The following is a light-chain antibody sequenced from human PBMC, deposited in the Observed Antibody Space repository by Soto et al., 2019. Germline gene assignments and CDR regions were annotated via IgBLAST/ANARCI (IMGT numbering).Light chain of an antibody. CDR1: QSISNW. J-gene: IGKJ1*01. Sequence: DIQMTQSPSTLSASVGDRVTITCRASQSISNWLAWYQQKPGRAPNLLIYKASSLESGVPSRFSGSGSGTEFTLNMSSLQPADFATYNCQQFKSFSGTFGQEPKVEFK. CDR2: KAS. CDR3: QQFKSFSGT. V-gene: IGKV1-5*03.